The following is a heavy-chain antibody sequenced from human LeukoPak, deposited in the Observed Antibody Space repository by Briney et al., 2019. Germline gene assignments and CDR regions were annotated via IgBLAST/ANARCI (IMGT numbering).Heavy chain of an antibody. V-gene: IGHV3-23*01. J-gene: IGHJ6*02. D-gene: IGHD3-16*01. CDR3: ARGGGLDV. CDR1: GFTFSSYA. Sequence: GGSLRLSCAASGFTFSSYAMSWVRQAPGKGLEWISTISGSGGGTYYADSVKGRFTISRDNAKNSLYLQMSNLRAEDTAVYFCARGGGLDVWGQGATVTVSS. CDR2: ISGSGGGT.